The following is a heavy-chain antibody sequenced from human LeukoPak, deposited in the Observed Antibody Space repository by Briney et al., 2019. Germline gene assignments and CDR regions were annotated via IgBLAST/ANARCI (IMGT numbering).Heavy chain of an antibody. CDR3: ARGKRYYYDSSGSSRGFDY. CDR2: INHSGST. CDR1: GGSFSGYY. V-gene: IGHV4-34*01. D-gene: IGHD3-22*01. Sequence: SETLSLTCAVYGGSFSGYYWSWIRQPPGKGLEWIGEINHSGSTNYNPSLKSRVTISVDTSKNQFSLKLSSVTAADTAVYYCARGKRYYYDSSGSSRGFDYWGQGTLVTVSS. J-gene: IGHJ4*02.